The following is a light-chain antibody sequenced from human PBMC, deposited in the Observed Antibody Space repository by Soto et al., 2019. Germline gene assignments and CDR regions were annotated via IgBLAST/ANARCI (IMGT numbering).Light chain of an antibody. CDR1: TSNIGHNY. V-gene: IGLV1-47*01. CDR3: ASWDDSLSGFV. CDR2: RSD. Sequence: QSVLTQPPSASGTPGQRVTISCSGTTSNIGHNYVCWYQQLPGATPKLLILRSDQRPSGVPDRLSGSKSGTSASLTIGGLRSEDEAGYYCASWDDSLSGFVFGTGTQLTVL. J-gene: IGLJ1*01.